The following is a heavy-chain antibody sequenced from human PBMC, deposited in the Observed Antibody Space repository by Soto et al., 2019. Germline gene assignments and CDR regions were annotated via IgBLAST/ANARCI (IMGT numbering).Heavy chain of an antibody. CDR3: ARAHTMMILDRFDP. D-gene: IGHD3-22*01. Sequence: GGSLRLSCAASGFKFRNYAIHWVRQAPGKGLEWLAVIWFDGSKKYYADSVKGRFTISRDNSKNTVYLDMNSLTADDSGVFYCARAHTMMILDRFDPWGHGTLVTVSS. CDR2: IWFDGSKK. V-gene: IGHV3-33*01. CDR1: GFKFRNYA. J-gene: IGHJ5*02.